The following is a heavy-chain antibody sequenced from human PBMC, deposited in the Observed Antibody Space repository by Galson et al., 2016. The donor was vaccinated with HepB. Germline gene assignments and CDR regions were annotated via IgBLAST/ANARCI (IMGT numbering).Heavy chain of an antibody. Sequence: SLRLSCAVSGFDVQTQYIGWVRQAPEKGLGWVAIMSSGGEKDYAHSVNGRFTISRDSSRNTLNVQMNSLRDDDAAVYFCVMSNIPWYYDQWGPGTRVTVSS. J-gene: IGHJ4*02. V-gene: IGHV3-53*01. CDR1: GFDVQTQY. CDR3: VMSNIPWYYDQ. CDR2: MSSGGEK. D-gene: IGHD2-21*01.